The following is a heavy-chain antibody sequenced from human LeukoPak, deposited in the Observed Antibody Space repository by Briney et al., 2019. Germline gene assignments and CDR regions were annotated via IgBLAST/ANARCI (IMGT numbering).Heavy chain of an antibody. CDR1: GDYIISYY. CDR3: ARHKNGGYQPLDS. CDR2: IYYSAT. Sequence: SETLSLTCNVSGDYIISYYWSWIRQPPGKGLEWIGYIYYSATTYSPSFESRVTISVDTSQNQFSLKLTSVTAADTAVYYCARHKNGGYQPLDSWGQGTLVTVSS. V-gene: IGHV4-59*08. J-gene: IGHJ4*02. D-gene: IGHD1-26*01.